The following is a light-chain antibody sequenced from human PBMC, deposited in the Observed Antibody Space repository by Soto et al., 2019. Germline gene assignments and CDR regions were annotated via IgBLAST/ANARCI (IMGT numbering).Light chain of an antibody. J-gene: IGKJ3*01. CDR3: QQYGSSRGFT. CDR2: GAS. Sequence: ENVLTQSPGTLSLSPGERATLSCRASQSVSSSYLAWYQQKPGQAPRLLIYGASSRATGIPDRFSGSGSGTDFTLTISRLEPEDFAVYYCQQYGSSRGFTFGPGTKVDIK. V-gene: IGKV3-20*01. CDR1: QSVSSSY.